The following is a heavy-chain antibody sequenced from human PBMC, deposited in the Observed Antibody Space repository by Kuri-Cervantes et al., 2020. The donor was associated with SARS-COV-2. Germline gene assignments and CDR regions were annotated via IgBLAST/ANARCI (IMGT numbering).Heavy chain of an antibody. V-gene: IGHV4-39*07. CDR1: GGSISSSSYY. CDR2: IYYSGST. J-gene: IGHJ1*01. D-gene: IGHD2-2*01. CDR3: AGLSYCSSTSCYSSIEYFQH. Sequence: SETLSLTCTVSGGSISSSSYYWGWIRQPPGKGLEWIGSIYYSGSTYYNPSLKSRVTISVDTSKNQFSLKLSSVTAADTAVYYCAGLSYCSSTSCYSSIEYFQHWGQGTLVTVSS.